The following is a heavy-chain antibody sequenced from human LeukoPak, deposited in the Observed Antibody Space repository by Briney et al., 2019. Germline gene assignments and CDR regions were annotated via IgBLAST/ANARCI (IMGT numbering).Heavy chain of an antibody. J-gene: IGHJ6*03. CDR1: GYTFTGYY. CDR2: INPNSGGT. V-gene: IGHV1-2*02. Sequence: ASVKVSCKASGYTFTGYYMHWVRQAPGQGLEWMGWINPNSGGTNYAQKFQGRVTMTRNTSISTAYMELSSLRSEDTAVYYCARGRRGSMIVVVRRNYYYYMDVWGKGTTVTISS. CDR3: ARGRRGSMIVVVRRNYYYYMDV. D-gene: IGHD3-22*01.